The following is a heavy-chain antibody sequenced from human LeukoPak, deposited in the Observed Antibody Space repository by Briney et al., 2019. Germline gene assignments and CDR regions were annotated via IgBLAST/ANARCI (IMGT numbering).Heavy chain of an antibody. Sequence: KPGASVKVSCKASGYTFTDYYIHWVRQAPGQGLEWMGWINPNSGGTIYARKFQGRVTMTRDTSISTAYMELSRLRSDDTAVYYCASSTSGWYQALDYWGQGTLVTVSS. CDR3: ASSTSGWYQALDY. D-gene: IGHD6-19*01. CDR1: GYTFTDYY. CDR2: INPNSGGT. J-gene: IGHJ4*02. V-gene: IGHV1-2*02.